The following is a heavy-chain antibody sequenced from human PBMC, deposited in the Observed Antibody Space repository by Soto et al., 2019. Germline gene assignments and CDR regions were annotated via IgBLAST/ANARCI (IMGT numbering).Heavy chain of an antibody. CDR2: ISAYNGNT. CDR1: GYTFTSYG. V-gene: IGHV1-18*01. Sequence: VASVKVSCKASGYTFTSYGFSWVRQAPGQGLEWMGWISAYNGNTNYAQKLQGRVTMTTDTSTSTAYMELRRLRSDDTDVYYCARDLSTNGFDPLGQGTLVTVSS. D-gene: IGHD2-2*01. J-gene: IGHJ5*02. CDR3: ARDLSTNGFDP.